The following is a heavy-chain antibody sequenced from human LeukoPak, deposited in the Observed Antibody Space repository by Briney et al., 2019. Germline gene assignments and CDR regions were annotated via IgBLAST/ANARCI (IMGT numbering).Heavy chain of an antibody. CDR3: ARGSYNILSGFDY. V-gene: IGHV3-33*01. Sequence: GGSLRLSCAASRFTFSSYGMHWVHQAPGKGLEWVAVIWYDGSNKYYADSVKGRFTISRDNSKNTLYLQMNSLRAEDTAVYYCARGSYNILSGFDYWGQGTLVSVSS. CDR1: RFTFSSYG. J-gene: IGHJ4*02. CDR2: IWYDGSNK. D-gene: IGHD3-9*01.